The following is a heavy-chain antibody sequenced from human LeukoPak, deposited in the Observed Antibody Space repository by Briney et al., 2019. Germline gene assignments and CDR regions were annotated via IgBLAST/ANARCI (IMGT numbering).Heavy chain of an antibody. D-gene: IGHD7-27*01. CDR1: GFTFNDYA. J-gene: IGHJ4*02. Sequence: GGSLRLSCTASGFTFNDYAMSWFRQAPGKGLEWVGFIRSKAYGGTAGYAASVQGRFTTSRDDSKTIAYLQMDSLKTEDTGVYYCTRTKLTGDLYYFDYWGQGTLVTVSS. CDR3: TRTKLTGDLYYFDY. V-gene: IGHV3-49*03. CDR2: IRSKAYGGTA.